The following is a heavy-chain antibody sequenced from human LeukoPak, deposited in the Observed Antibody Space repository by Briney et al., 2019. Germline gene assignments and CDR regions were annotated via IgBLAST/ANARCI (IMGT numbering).Heavy chain of an antibody. V-gene: IGHV4-38-2*01. J-gene: IGHJ4*02. Sequence: PSETLSLTCAVSGYSITSGYYWGWIRQPPGKGLEWIGSIYHSGSTHYNPSLKSRVTISVDTSKNQFSLKLSSVTAADTAVYYCARVDLTAAGLYYFDYWGQGTLVTVSS. D-gene: IGHD6-13*01. CDR3: ARVDLTAAGLYYFDY. CDR2: IYHSGST. CDR1: GYSITSGYY.